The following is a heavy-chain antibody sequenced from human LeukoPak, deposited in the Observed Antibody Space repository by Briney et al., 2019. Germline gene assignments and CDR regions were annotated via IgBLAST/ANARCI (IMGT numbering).Heavy chain of an antibody. CDR2: IYYSGST. D-gene: IGHD1-26*01. J-gene: IGHJ4*02. CDR3: ARRVIVGATAFDY. V-gene: IGHV4-39*01. Sequence: PSETLSLTCTVSGGSISSSSYYWGWIRQPPGKGLEWIGSIYYSGSTYYNPSLKSRVTISVDTSKNQFSLKLSSVTAADTAVYYCARRVIVGATAFDYWGQGTLVTVSS. CDR1: GGSISSSSYY.